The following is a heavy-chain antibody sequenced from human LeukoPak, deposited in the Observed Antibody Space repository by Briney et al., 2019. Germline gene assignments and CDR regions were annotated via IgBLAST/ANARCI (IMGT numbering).Heavy chain of an antibody. CDR1: GFTLSNYN. CDR3: ARVGRYYYGSGSYYYRAHYYMDV. D-gene: IGHD3-10*01. V-gene: IGHV3-48*01. CDR2: ISTSSITK. Sequence: GGSLRLSCAASGFTLSNYNMNWVRQAPGKGLEWVSYISTSSITKYYADSVKGRFTISRDNAWNSLYLQMNSLRAEDTAVYYCARVGRYYYGSGSYYYRAHYYMDVWGKGTTVTISS. J-gene: IGHJ6*03.